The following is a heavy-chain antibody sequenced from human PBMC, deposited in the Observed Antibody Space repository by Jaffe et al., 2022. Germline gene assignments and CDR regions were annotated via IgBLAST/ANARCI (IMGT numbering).Heavy chain of an antibody. J-gene: IGHJ4*02. CDR2: ISSNGGST. Sequence: EVQLVESGGGLVQPGGSLRLSCAASGFTFSSYAMHWVRQAPGKGLEYVSAISSNGGSTYYANSVKGRFTISRDNSKNTLYLQMGSLRAEDMAVYYCARDGRVAALYFDYWGQGTLVTVSS. V-gene: IGHV3-64*01. CDR1: GFTFSSYA. D-gene: IGHD2-15*01. CDR3: ARDGRVAALYFDY.